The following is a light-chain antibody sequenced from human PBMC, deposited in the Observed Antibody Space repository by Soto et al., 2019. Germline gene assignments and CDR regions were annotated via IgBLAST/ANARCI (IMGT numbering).Light chain of an antibody. V-gene: IGKV1-39*01. Sequence: DIEMTQSPSSLSASVGDRVTVTCRASQTVRRYVNWYQQKPGKAPKLLIYAISSLHSWVPSRFSGRGSGTEFPPTIRCLQPEFFPTYYCQKSNSAGTLGKGTKV. J-gene: IGKJ1*01. CDR1: QTVRRY. CDR2: AIS. CDR3: QKSNSAGT.